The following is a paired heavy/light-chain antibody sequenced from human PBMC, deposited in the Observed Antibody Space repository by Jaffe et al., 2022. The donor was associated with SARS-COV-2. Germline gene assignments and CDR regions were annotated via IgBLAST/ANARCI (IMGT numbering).Heavy chain of an antibody. D-gene: IGHD3-22*01. CDR3: AKCHTDYYDTGGYISAIDY. CDR1: GFTFSSYA. CDR2: IGGSGGGT. V-gene: IGHV3-23*01. J-gene: IGHJ4*02. Sequence: EVQLLESGGGLVQPGGSLRLSCAASGFTFSSYAMSWVRQAPGKGLEWVSGIGGSGGGTYYADSVKGRFTISRDNSKNTLYLQMNSLRAEDTALYYCAKCHTDYYDTGGYISAIDYWGQGTLVTVSS.
Light chain of an antibody. CDR2: AAS. V-gene: IGKV1-39*01. CDR3: QQSYSTPPT. CDR1: QSISSY. Sequence: DIQMTQSPSSLSASVGDRVTITCRASQSISSYLNWYQHKPGKAPKLLIYAASSLQSGVPSRFSGSGSGTDFTLTISSLQPEDFATYYCQQSYSTPPTFGQGTKVEIK. J-gene: IGKJ1*01.